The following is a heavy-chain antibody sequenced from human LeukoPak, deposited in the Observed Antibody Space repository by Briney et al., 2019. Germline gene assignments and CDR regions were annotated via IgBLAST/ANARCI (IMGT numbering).Heavy chain of an antibody. V-gene: IGHV3-7*01. D-gene: IGHD6-13*01. CDR1: GFIFNDFW. CDR2: IRQDGGAK. J-gene: IGHJ4*02. CDR3: APPPIAATGN. Sequence: GGSLRLSCTASGFIFNDFWMSWVRQAPGEGLEWVTNIRQDGGAKNYVDSVKGRFTISRDNAKKSLYLQMNSLRAEDTAVYYCAPPPIAATGNWGQGTLVTVSS.